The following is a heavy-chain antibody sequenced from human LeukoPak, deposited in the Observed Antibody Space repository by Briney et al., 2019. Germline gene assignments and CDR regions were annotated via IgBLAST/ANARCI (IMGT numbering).Heavy chain of an antibody. CDR2: IYHSGST. Sequence: PSETLSLTCTVSGDSISSSNYFWGWIRQPPGKGLEWIGSIYHSGSTFYTPALKSRVTISVDKSKNQFSLRLNSVTATDSAMYYCVDGWVSVAGSDASEVWGQGTMVTVSS. CDR3: VDGWVSVAGSDASEV. J-gene: IGHJ3*01. CDR1: GDSISSSNYF. D-gene: IGHD6-19*01. V-gene: IGHV4-39*01.